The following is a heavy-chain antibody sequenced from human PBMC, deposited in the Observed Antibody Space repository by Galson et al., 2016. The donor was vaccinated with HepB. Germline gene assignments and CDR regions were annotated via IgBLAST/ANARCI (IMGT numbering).Heavy chain of an antibody. CDR1: GYRFTTSW. J-gene: IGHJ4*02. Sequence: QSGAEVKQPGESLTISCQGSGYRFTTSWIGWVRQMPGQGLEWMGIIYPGESETRYSPSFQGQVTISADNSTSTAYLQWSSLKASDSAMYYCARHELHSNSWYMDSWGQGTLVTVSS. CDR3: ARHELHSNSWYMDS. V-gene: IGHV5-51*01. CDR2: IYPGESET. D-gene: IGHD6-13*01.